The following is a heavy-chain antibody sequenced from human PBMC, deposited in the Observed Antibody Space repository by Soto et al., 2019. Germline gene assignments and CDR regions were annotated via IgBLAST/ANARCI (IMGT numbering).Heavy chain of an antibody. CDR3: ASGPTPIDY. D-gene: IGHD2-15*01. V-gene: IGHV1-18*01. CDR2: ISAYNGNT. Sequence: QVQLVQSGAEVKKPGASVEVSCKASGYTFTNFGISWVRQAPGQGLEWMGWISAYNGNTNYAQNFQGRVTMTTDTSTSTASMALRRLSSDDTAVYYSASGPTPIDYWGQGTLVTVSS. CDR1: GYTFTNFG. J-gene: IGHJ4*02.